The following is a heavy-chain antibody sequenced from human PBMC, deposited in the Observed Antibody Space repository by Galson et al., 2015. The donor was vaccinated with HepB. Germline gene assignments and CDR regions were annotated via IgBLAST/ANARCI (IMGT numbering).Heavy chain of an antibody. J-gene: IGHJ6*03. V-gene: IGHV3-9*01. D-gene: IGHD6-19*01. CDR2: ISWNGGSI. Sequence: SLRLSCAASGFTFDDYAMHWVRQAPGKGLEWVSGISWNGGSIGYADSVKGRFTISRDNAKNSLYLQMNSLRAGGTALYYCAKDSIGWSSGWYGPYYYYYMDVWGKGTTVTVSS. CDR1: GFTFDDYA. CDR3: AKDSIGWSSGWYGPYYYYYMDV.